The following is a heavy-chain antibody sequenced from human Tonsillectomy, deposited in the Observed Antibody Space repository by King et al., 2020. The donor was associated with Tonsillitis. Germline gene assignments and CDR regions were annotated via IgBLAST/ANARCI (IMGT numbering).Heavy chain of an antibody. J-gene: IGHJ5*02. CDR3: ARDAGHIAVVIDDGAYLFDP. CDR1: GYTFNEYA. CDR2: INAGNGKT. V-gene: IGHV1-3*01. D-gene: IGHD2-21*01. Sequence: QLVQSGAEVKKPGASVKISCKASGYTFNEYAIHWVRQAPGQRPEWMGWINAGNGKTKSSQKFQDRVTLTRDTSASIAYMELSSLKSEDTGVYYCARDAGHIAVVIDDGAYLFDPWGQGTLVIVSS.